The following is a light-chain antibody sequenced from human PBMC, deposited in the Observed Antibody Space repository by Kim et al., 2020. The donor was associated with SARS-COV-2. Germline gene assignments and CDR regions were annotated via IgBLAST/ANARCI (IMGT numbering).Light chain of an antibody. V-gene: IGLV1-44*01. J-gene: IGLJ2*01. CDR2: SNN. CDR3: AAWDDSLNGVV. Sequence: GQRVTMSCSGSSSKIESNTDNQYQLLPGTDPKRLIYSNNQRPSGVPDRFSGSKSGTSASLAISGLQSEDEADYYCAAWDDSLNGVVFGGGTQLTVL. CDR1: SSKIESNT.